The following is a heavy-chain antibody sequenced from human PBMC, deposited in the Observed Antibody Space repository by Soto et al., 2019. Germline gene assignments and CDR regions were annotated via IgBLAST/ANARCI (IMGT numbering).Heavy chain of an antibody. V-gene: IGHV6-1*01. CDR1: GDSVSSNSAA. D-gene: IGHD3-10*01. CDR2: TYYRSKWYN. Sequence: SQTLSLTCAISGDSVSSNSAAWNWIRQSPSRGLEWLGRTYYRSKWYNDYAVSVKSRITINPDTSKNQFSLQLNSVTPEDTAVYYCARQPGYGSGSYYSALDYWGQGTLVTVPQ. CDR3: ARQPGYGSGSYYSALDY. J-gene: IGHJ4*02.